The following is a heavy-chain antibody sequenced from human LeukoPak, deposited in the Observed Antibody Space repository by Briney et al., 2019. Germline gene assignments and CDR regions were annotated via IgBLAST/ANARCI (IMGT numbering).Heavy chain of an antibody. J-gene: IGHJ3*02. CDR3: ARAPPDDSSGTDAFDI. V-gene: IGHV1-46*01. CDR2: INPSGGST. Sequence: ASVKVSFKASGYTFTSYYMHWVRQAPGQGLEWMGIINPSGGSTSYAQKFQGRVTMTRDTSTSTVYMELSSLRSEDTAVYYCARAPPDDSSGTDAFDIWGQGTMVTVSS. CDR1: GYTFTSYY. D-gene: IGHD3-22*01.